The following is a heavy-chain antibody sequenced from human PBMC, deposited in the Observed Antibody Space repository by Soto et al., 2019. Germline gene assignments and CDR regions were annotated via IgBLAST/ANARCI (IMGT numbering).Heavy chain of an antibody. D-gene: IGHD6-13*01. CDR1: GGTFSSYA. V-gene: IGHV1-69*13. J-gene: IGHJ5*01. CDR2: IIPIFGTA. CDR3: ASGSTSWYRSWFAS. Sequence: SVKVSCKASGGTFSSYAISWVRQAPGRGLEWMGGIIPIFGTANYAQKFQGRVTITADESTSTAYMELSSLRSEDTAVYYCASGSTSWYRSWFASCGQGPLVTVSS.